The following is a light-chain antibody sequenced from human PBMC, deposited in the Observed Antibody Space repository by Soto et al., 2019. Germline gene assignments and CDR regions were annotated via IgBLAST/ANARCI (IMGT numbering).Light chain of an antibody. CDR1: SSDVGSYNL. CDR3: CSYAGSSTFDWV. J-gene: IGLJ3*02. CDR2: EGS. Sequence: QSALTQPASVSGSPGQSITISCTGTSSDVGSYNLVSWYQQHLGKAPKLMIYEGSKRPSGVSNRFSGSKSGNTASLTISGLQAEDEADYYCCSYAGSSTFDWVFGGGTKLTVL. V-gene: IGLV2-23*01.